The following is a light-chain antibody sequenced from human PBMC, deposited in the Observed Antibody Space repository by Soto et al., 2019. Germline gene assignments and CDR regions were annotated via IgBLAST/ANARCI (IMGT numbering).Light chain of an antibody. CDR2: GAS. J-gene: IGKJ1*01. V-gene: IGKV3-20*01. CDR3: QHYGRSRT. CDR1: LSVSSY. Sequence: VVTQSPPTLSLSPGERATLSCRTSLSVSSYLAWYQQKPGQAPRLLIYGASSRATGIPDRFSGSGSGTVFTLTIGRLEPEDFAVYYCQHYGRSRTFGQGTKVDIK.